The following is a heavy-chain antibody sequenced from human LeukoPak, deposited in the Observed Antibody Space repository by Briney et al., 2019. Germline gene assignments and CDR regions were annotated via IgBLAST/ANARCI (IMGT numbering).Heavy chain of an antibody. Sequence: ASVKVSCKASGYTFSSYGITWVRQAPGQGLEWMGWTSDYNGNTNYAQNLQGRVTMTTDTSTSTVYMELRSLRSDDTAVYYCARDRGRYYYGSGTYEGHDYWGQGTLVTVSS. CDR1: GYTFSSYG. D-gene: IGHD3-10*01. CDR3: ARDRGRYYYGSGTYEGHDY. J-gene: IGHJ4*02. V-gene: IGHV1-18*01. CDR2: TSDYNGNT.